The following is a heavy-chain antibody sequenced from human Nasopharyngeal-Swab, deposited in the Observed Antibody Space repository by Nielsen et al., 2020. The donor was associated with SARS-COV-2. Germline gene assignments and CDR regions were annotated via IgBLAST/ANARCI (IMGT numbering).Heavy chain of an antibody. Sequence: WIRQPPGKGLEWVAVIWYDGSNKYYADSVKGRFTISRDNSKNTLYLQMNSPRAEDTAVYYCARDGGYCSGGSCYPMIDYWGQGTLVTVSS. J-gene: IGHJ4*02. V-gene: IGHV3-33*01. D-gene: IGHD2-15*01. CDR3: ARDGGYCSGGSCYPMIDY. CDR2: IWYDGSNK.